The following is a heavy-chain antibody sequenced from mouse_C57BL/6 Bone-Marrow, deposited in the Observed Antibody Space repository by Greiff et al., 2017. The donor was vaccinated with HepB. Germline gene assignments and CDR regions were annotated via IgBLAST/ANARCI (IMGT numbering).Heavy chain of an antibody. D-gene: IGHD2-4*01. CDR2: IYPGSGNT. J-gene: IGHJ2*01. V-gene: IGHV1-76*01. Sequence: QVQLKQSGAELVRPGASVKLSCKASGYTFTDYYINWVKQRPGQGLEWIARIYPGSGNTYYNEKFKGKATLTAEKSSSTAYMQLSSLTSEDSAVYFCATQIYYDSLFDYWGQGTTLTVSS. CDR1: GYTFTDYY. CDR3: ATQIYYDSLFDY.